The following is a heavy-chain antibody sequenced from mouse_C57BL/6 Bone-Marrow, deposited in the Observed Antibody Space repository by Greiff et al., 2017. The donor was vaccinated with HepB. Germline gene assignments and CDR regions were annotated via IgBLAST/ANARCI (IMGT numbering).Heavy chain of an antibody. D-gene: IGHD1-1*01. V-gene: IGHV5-16*01. CDR2: INYDGSST. Sequence: EVMLVESEGGLVQPGSSMKLSCTASGFTFSDYYMAWVRQVPEKGLEWVANINYDGSSTYYLDSLKSRFIISRDNEKNILYLQMSSLKSEDTATYYCAREDTTVVLDYWGQGTTLTVSS. J-gene: IGHJ2*01. CDR1: GFTFSDYY. CDR3: AREDTTVVLDY.